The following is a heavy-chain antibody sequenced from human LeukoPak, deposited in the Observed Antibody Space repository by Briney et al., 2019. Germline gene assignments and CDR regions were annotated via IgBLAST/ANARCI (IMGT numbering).Heavy chain of an antibody. CDR3: ARPSYGSGSHYFDY. V-gene: IGHV1-18*04. Sequence: GASVKVSCKASGYTFTSHGISWVRQAPGQGLEWMGWISAYNGNTNYAQKPQGRVTMTTDTSTSTAYMELRSLRSDDTAVYYCARPSYGSGSHYFDYWGQGTLVTVSS. CDR1: GYTFTSHG. CDR2: ISAYNGNT. D-gene: IGHD3-10*01. J-gene: IGHJ4*02.